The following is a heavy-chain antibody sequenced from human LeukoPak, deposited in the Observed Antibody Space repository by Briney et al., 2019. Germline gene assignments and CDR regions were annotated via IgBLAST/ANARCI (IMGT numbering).Heavy chain of an antibody. D-gene: IGHD3-22*01. Sequence: ASVKVSCKASGYTFTSYGISWVRQAPGQGLEWMGWISAYNGNTNYAQKLQGRVTMTTDTSTSTAYMELRSLRPDDTAVYYCARVTYYYDSSGYLTGAFDIWGQGTMVTVSS. CDR2: ISAYNGNT. V-gene: IGHV1-18*01. J-gene: IGHJ3*02. CDR3: ARVTYYYDSSGYLTGAFDI. CDR1: GYTFTSYG.